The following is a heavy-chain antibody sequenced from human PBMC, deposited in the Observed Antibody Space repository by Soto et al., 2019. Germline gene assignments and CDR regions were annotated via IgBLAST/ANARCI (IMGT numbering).Heavy chain of an antibody. CDR2: ISSSSSYI. CDR1: GFTFSSYS. V-gene: IGHV3-21*01. CDR3: ARAPWGGDSYGMDV. Sequence: EVQLVESGGGLVKPGGSLRLSCAASGFTFSSYSMNWVRQAPGKGLEWVSSISSSSSYIYYADSVKGRFTISRDNAKNSLDLQMNSLGAEDTAVYYCARAPWGGDSYGMDVWGQGTTVTVSS. D-gene: IGHD2-21*02. J-gene: IGHJ6*02.